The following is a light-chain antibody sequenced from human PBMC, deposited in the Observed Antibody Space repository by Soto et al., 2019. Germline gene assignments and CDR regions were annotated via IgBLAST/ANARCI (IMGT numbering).Light chain of an antibody. Sequence: DLQMTQSPSPQSATVVHTATITCRASQTISTYLNWYQQKPGKAPKLLIYGASSLQSGVPSRFSGSGSGTDFTLTISSLQPEDFGAYYCQQSFSTPRTFGQGAKVDI. J-gene: IGKJ1*01. V-gene: IGKV1-39*01. CDR1: QTISTY. CDR3: QQSFSTPRT. CDR2: GAS.